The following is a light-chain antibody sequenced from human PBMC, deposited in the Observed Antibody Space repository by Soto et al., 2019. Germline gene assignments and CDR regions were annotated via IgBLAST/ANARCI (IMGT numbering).Light chain of an antibody. Sequence: QSALTQNASVSGSPGQSITISCTGTSSDIGAYNYVSWYQQHPGKAPKLMIYDVSSRPSGLSNRFSGSKSGNMASLTISGLQAEDEADYYCSSYTTTSPVIFGGGTKLTVL. J-gene: IGLJ2*01. CDR1: SSDIGAYNY. CDR3: SSYTTTSPVI. CDR2: DVS. V-gene: IGLV2-14*03.